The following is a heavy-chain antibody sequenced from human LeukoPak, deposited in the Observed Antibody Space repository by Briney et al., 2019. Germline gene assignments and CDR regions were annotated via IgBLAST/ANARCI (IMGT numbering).Heavy chain of an antibody. V-gene: IGHV3-15*01. J-gene: IGHJ6*02. Sequence: GGSLRLSCAASGFTFSSYSMNWVRQAPGKGLEWVGRIQSKTDGGTTEYAAPVKGRFTISRDDSTNTLYLQMNSLKTEDTGVYYCTAGGRVWGQGTTVTVSS. CDR3: TAGGRV. CDR2: IQSKTDGGTT. CDR1: GFTFSSYS. D-gene: IGHD3-10*01.